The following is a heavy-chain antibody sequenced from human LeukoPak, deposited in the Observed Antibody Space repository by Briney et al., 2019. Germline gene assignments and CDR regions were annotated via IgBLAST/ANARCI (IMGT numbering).Heavy chain of an antibody. CDR2: IYPGDSYT. V-gene: IGHV5-51*01. CDR3: ARRFLVASGSDY. CDR1: GYSFTSYW. Sequence: GESLKISCKGSGYSFTSYWIGWVRQMPGKGLEWMGVIYPGDSYTRYSPSFQGQVPISADKSINTAYLQWSSLKASDTAMYYCARRFLVASGSDYWGQGTLVSVSS. J-gene: IGHJ4*02. D-gene: IGHD6-19*01.